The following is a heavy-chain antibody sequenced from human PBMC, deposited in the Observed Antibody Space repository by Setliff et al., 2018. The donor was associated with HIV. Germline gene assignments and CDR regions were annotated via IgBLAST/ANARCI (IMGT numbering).Heavy chain of an antibody. J-gene: IGHJ5*02. D-gene: IGHD3-3*01. CDR1: GFTFSDYY. CDR3: ARGGPLEWSYYPRPNWFDP. CDR2: ISGSGNII. V-gene: IGHV3-11*04. Sequence: GGSLRLSCAASGFTFSDYYMTWIRQAPGKGLEWVSYISGSGNIIYYADSVKGRFTISRDNAKNSLYLQMNSLRVEDTAVYYCARGGPLEWSYYPRPNWFDPWGQGTLVTVSS.